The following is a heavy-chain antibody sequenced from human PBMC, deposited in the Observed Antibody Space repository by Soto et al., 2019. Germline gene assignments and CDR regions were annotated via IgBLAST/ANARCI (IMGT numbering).Heavy chain of an antibody. CDR3: AKKVGPPGYSYGFYGIDV. CDR2: MSVSGST. Sequence: EVQVLESGGGLVQPGGSLRLSCAASGFTCNSYAMTWVRQAPGKGLEWVSAMSVSGSTHYAASVKGRFTITRDNSKNTLYLQMNSLRAEDTAIYYCAKKVGPPGYSYGFYGIDVRGQGTTVTVSS. D-gene: IGHD5-18*01. V-gene: IGHV3-23*01. J-gene: IGHJ6*02. CDR1: GFTCNSYA.